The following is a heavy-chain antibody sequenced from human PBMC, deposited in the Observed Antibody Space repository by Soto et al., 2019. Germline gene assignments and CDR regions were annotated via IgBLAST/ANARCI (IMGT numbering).Heavy chain of an antibody. J-gene: IGHJ6*02. CDR2: IIPILEAT. V-gene: IGHV1-69*01. CDR3: ATSYCGNECLPIRAFYYFGWDV. Sequence: QVQLVQSGAEVRKPGSSVKVSCRASGGTFSDFTVTWVRQAPGQGLEWMGGIIPILEATKYAQTFQDRVTFTADESTSTVFMELSSLRSEDTAVYFCATSYCGNECLPIRAFYYFGWDVWGQGTTVSVSS. CDR1: GGTFSDFT. D-gene: IGHD2-21*01.